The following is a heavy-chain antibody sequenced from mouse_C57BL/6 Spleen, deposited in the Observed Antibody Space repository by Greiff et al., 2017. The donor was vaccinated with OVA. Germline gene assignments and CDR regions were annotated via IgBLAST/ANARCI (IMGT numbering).Heavy chain of an antibody. CDR3: ARGGYSNYGYYAMDY. D-gene: IGHD2-5*01. CDR1: GYTFTSYW. Sequence: VQLQQPGAELVKPGASVKLSCKASGYTFTSYWMQWVKQRPGQGLEWIGEIDPSDSYTTYNQKFKGKATLTVDTSSSTAYMQLSSLTSEDSAVYYCARGGYSNYGYYAMDYWGQGTSVTVSS. CDR2: IDPSDSYT. V-gene: IGHV1-50*01. J-gene: IGHJ4*01.